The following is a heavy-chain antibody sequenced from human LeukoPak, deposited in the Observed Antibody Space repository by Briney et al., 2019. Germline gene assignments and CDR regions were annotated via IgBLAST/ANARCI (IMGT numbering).Heavy chain of an antibody. CDR3: ARGPPKPYSSGWYYRYYFDY. J-gene: IGHJ4*02. Sequence: PSETLSLTCTVSGGSVSSGSYYWSWIRQPPGKGLEWIGYIYYSGSTNYNPSLKSRVTISVDTSKNQFSLKLSSVTAADTAVYYCARGPPKPYSSGWYYRYYFDYWGQGTLVTVSS. V-gene: IGHV4-61*01. CDR1: GGSVSSGSYY. D-gene: IGHD6-19*01. CDR2: IYYSGST.